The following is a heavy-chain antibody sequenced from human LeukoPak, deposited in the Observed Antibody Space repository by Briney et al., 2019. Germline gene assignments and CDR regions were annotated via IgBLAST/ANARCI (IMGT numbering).Heavy chain of an antibody. CDR2: ISSSSSSSI. V-gene: IGHV3-21*01. J-gene: IGHJ4*02. D-gene: IGHD4-17*01. Sequence: GGSLRLSCAASGFTFSTYIMNWVRQAPGKGLEWASSISSSSSSSIFYADSVKGRFTVSRDSAKNSLYLQMSSLRAEDTAVYYCARDYDYGDYTKMRWLQLISPINDYWGQGTLVTVSS. CDR1: GFTFSTYI. CDR3: ARDYDYGDYTKMRWLQLISPINDY.